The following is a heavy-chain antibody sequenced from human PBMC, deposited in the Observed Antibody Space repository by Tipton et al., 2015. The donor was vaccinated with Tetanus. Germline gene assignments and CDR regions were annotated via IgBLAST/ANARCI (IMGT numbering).Heavy chain of an antibody. V-gene: IGHV4-39*07. D-gene: IGHD6-19*01. CDR3: ARAAIAVAGLPYYYGMDV. J-gene: IGHJ6*02. CDR2: IYTSGST. Sequence: TLSLTCTVSGGSISSGGYYWGWIRQPPGKGLEWIGSIYTSGSTNYNPSLKSRVTMSVDTSKNQFSLKLSSVTAADTAVYYCARAAIAVAGLPYYYGMDVWGQGTTVTVSS. CDR1: GGSISSGGYY.